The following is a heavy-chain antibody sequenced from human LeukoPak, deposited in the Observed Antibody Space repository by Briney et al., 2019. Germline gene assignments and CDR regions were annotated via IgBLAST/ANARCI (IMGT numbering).Heavy chain of an antibody. CDR3: ARVPDYSNKNWFDP. CDR2: IYYSGST. J-gene: IGHJ5*02. CDR1: GGSISSGGYY. Sequence: SETLSLTCTVSGGSISSGGYYWSWIRQHPGKGLEWIGYIYYSGSTYYNPSLKSRVTISVDTSKNQFSLKLSSVTAADTAVYYCARVPDYSNKNWFDPWGQGTLVTVSS. V-gene: IGHV4-31*03. D-gene: IGHD4-11*01.